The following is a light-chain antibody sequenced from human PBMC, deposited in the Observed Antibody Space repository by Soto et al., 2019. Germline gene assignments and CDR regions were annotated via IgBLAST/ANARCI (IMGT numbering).Light chain of an antibody. Sequence: SYELTQPSSVSVSPGQTARITCSGDVLAKKYARWFQQKPGQAPVLVIYKDSERPSGIPEQFSGSSSGTTVTLTISGAQVEDEADYYCYSAADNNERVFGGGTKLTVL. V-gene: IGLV3-27*01. J-gene: IGLJ3*02. CDR1: VLAKKY. CDR3: YSAADNNERV. CDR2: KDS.